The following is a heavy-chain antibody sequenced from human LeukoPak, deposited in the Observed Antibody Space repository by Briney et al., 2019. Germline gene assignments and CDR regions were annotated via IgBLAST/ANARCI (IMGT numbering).Heavy chain of an antibody. CDR3: ARSPKFYSFDY. CDR2: ISTNSGTI. D-gene: IGHD4-11*01. CDR1: GFTFSTYN. V-gene: IGHV3-48*01. Sequence: QPGGSLRLSCAASGFTFSTYNMNWVRQAPGKGLEWVSYISTNSGTITYADSVKGRFTISRDNAKNSLYLQMNSLRAEDTAVYYCARSPKFYSFDYWGQGSLVTVSS. J-gene: IGHJ4*02.